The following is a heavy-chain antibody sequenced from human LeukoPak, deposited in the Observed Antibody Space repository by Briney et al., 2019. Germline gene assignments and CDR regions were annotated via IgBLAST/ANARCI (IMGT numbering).Heavy chain of an antibody. CDR2: ISGWGRAT. V-gene: IGHV3-23*01. CDR1: GLTFSSYD. D-gene: IGHD3-10*01. CDR3: AKSVSGRCAFDI. J-gene: IGHJ3*02. Sequence: GGSLSSSSAASGLTFSSYDMSWVRQGPGKGLEWVSSISGWGRATVYADSAKGRFTISRENSKNTLYLQMKSLRADDTAVYFCAKSVSGRCAFDILVQGTMVTVSS.